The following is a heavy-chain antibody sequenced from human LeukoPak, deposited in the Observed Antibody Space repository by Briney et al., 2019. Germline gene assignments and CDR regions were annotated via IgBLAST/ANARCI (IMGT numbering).Heavy chain of an antibody. V-gene: IGHV1-24*01. CDR1: GYTLTELS. Sequence: GASVKVSCKVSGYTLTELSMHWVRQAPGKGLEWMGGFDPEDGETIYAQKFQGRVTMTEDTSTDTAYMELSSLRSEDPAVYYCATAHFHYDSSGYYFPWRQGTLVTVSS. J-gene: IGHJ5*02. CDR3: ATAHFHYDSSGYYFP. D-gene: IGHD3-22*01. CDR2: FDPEDGET.